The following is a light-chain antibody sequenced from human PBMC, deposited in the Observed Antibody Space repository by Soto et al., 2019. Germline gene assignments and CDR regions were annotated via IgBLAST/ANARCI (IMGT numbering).Light chain of an antibody. Sequence: QSVLTQPASVSGSPGQSITISCTGTSSDVGGYNYVSWYQQHPGKAPKLMIYDVSYRPSGVSNRFSGSKSGNTASLTISGLQAEDEADYYCSSYTSRSTPDFGTGTKVTVL. J-gene: IGLJ1*01. V-gene: IGLV2-14*03. CDR3: SSYTSRSTPD. CDR1: SSDVGGYNY. CDR2: DVS.